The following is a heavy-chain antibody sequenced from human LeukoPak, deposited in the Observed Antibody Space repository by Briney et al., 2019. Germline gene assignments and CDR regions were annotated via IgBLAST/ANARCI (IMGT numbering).Heavy chain of an antibody. CDR1: EFTFSSYW. CDR3: ATKYSYGPGIDY. Sequence: GGSLRLSCAASEFTFSSYWMHWVRQAPGKGLVWVSRINSDGSSTSYADSVKGRFTISRDNAKNSLYLQMNSLRAEDTAVYYCATKYSYGPGIDYWGQGTLVTVSS. J-gene: IGHJ4*02. CDR2: INSDGSST. D-gene: IGHD5-18*01. V-gene: IGHV3-74*01.